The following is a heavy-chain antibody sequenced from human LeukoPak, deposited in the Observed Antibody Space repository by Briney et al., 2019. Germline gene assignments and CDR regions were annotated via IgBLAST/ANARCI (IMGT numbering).Heavy chain of an antibody. V-gene: IGHV1-69*05. CDR1: GGTFSSYA. Sequence: SVKVSCKXSGGTFSSYAISWVRQAPGQGLEWMGGIIPIFGTANYAQKFQGRVTITTDESTSTAYMELSSLRSEDTAVYYCARTQSEWPQDYYYYMDVWGKGTTVTVSS. CDR2: IIPIFGTA. J-gene: IGHJ6*03. CDR3: ARTQSEWPQDYYYYMDV. D-gene: IGHD3-3*01.